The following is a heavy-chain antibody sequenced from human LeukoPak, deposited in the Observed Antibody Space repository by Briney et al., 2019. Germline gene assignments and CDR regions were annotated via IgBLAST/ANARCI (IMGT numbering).Heavy chain of an antibody. CDR3: ARHTLHGSWYYFDY. V-gene: IGHV4-59*08. Sequence: PSETLSLTCSVSGHSVTSYLWSWIRQPPGKELEWIGYIHYSGNSNYNPSLKSRVSMSVDTSENQFSLRLNSVTAADTAVYYCARHTLHGSWYYFDYWGQGTLVTVSS. CDR1: GHSVTSYL. J-gene: IGHJ4*02. CDR2: IHYSGNS. D-gene: IGHD6-13*01.